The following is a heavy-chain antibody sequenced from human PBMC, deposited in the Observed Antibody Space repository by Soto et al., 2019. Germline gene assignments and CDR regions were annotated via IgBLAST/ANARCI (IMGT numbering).Heavy chain of an antibody. CDR3: AKATETGTSGRGYFDH. CDR1: GGSISSYD. CDR2: MYHSGST. J-gene: IGHJ4*02. Sequence: SETLSLTCTVSGGSISSYDWSWIRQPAGKGLEWIGYMYHSGSTNYNPSLRSRLTISIDTSTNQFSLKLSSVTAADTAVYYCAKATETGTSGRGYFDHWGQGILVTVPT. D-gene: IGHD1-1*01. V-gene: IGHV4-59*01.